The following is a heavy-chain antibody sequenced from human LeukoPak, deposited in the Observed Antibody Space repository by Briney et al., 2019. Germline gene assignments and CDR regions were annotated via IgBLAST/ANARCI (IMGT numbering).Heavy chain of an antibody. Sequence: SETLSLTCTVSGGSIHSYYWSWIRQPAGKGLEGSVRIYNSGSNHYNPYLKSRVTTSVDRSNNQCSLKQSSVTAADTAVYYCARSSLLWFGELSEPFDYWGQGTLVTVSS. CDR3: ARSSLLWFGELSEPFDY. CDR1: GGSIHSYY. D-gene: IGHD3-10*01. J-gene: IGHJ4*02. CDR2: IYNSGSN. V-gene: IGHV4-4*07.